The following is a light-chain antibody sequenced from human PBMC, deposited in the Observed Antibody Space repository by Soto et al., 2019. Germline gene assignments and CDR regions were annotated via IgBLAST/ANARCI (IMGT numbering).Light chain of an antibody. CDR2: GAS. V-gene: IGKV3-20*01. CDR1: QSVSSNY. Sequence: EIVLTQSPGTLSLSPGERATLSCRASQSVSSNYLAWYQQKPGQAPRLLIYGASSRATGIPDRFSGSGSGTDFTLTISRLEPEDFAVYYCQQYDSSPWTFCQGTKVDIK. CDR3: QQYDSSPWT. J-gene: IGKJ1*01.